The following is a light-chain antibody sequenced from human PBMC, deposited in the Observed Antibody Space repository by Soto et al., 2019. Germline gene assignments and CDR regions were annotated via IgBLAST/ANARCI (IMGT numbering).Light chain of an antibody. CDR3: SSYTSSSTLV. J-gene: IGLJ1*01. CDR2: EVS. V-gene: IGLV2-14*01. CDR1: SSDVGGYNY. Sequence: QSVLTQPASVSGSPGQSITISCTGTSSDVGGYNYVSWYQQHPGKAPKLMIYEVSNRPSWVTNRFSGSKSGNTASLTISGLQAEDEADYYCSSYTSSSTLVFGTGPKLTVL.